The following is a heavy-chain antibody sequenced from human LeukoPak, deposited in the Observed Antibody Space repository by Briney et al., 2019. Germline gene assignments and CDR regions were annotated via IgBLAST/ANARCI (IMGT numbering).Heavy chain of an antibody. Sequence: GGSLRFSCAASGFTFNSYWMSWVRQAPGKGLEWVANVQQEGSEKYYVDSVKGRFTISRDNAKNSVYLQMNSLRAEDTATYYCATTLNIATAGYFWGQGTLVTVSS. V-gene: IGHV3-7*01. CDR2: VQQEGSEK. D-gene: IGHD6-13*01. CDR3: ATTLNIATAGYF. CDR1: GFTFNSYW. J-gene: IGHJ4*02.